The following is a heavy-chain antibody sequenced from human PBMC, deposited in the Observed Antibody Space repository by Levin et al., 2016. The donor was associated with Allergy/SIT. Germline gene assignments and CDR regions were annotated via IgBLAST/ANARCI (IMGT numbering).Heavy chain of an antibody. CDR2: IDPSGGST. CDR1: GYTFTSYY. J-gene: IGHJ5*02. Sequence: ASVKVSCKTSGYTFTSYYMHWVRQAPGQGLEWMGMIDPSGGSTTYAQKFQGRVTMTRDTSTSTVYMELSSLTSEDTAFYYCATDPGGRKDVWFDPWGQGTLVTVSS. D-gene: IGHD3-16*01. V-gene: IGHV1-46*01. CDR3: ATDPGGRKDVWFDP.